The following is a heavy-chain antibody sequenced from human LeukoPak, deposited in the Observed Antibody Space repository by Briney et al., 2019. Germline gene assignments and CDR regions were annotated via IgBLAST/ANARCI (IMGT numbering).Heavy chain of an antibody. V-gene: IGHV3-23*01. J-gene: IGHJ5*02. D-gene: IGHD2-15*01. CDR2: ISGSGGST. CDR1: GFTFSSYA. Sequence: PGGSLRLSCAASGFTFSSYAMSWVRQAPGKGLEWVSAISGSGGSTYYADSVKGRFTISRDNSKNTLYLQMNSLRAEDTAVYYCAKDPPFGVVVVAATDWFDPWGQGTLVTVSS. CDR3: AKDPPFGVVVVAATDWFDP.